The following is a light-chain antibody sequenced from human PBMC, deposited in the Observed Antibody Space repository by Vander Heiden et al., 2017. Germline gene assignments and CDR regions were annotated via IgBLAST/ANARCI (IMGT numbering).Light chain of an antibody. CDR3: QQYYLFPWT. J-gene: IGKJ1*01. CDR2: AAS. V-gene: IGKV1-16*02. Sequence: DVQMTQSPSSLSASVGERVTITCRASQDITNDLAWFQQQPGKAPKSLIYAASILQSGVQSNFSGSGSGTDFTLTLNSLQPEDFATYYCQQYYLFPWTFGQGTKVEIK. CDR1: QDITND.